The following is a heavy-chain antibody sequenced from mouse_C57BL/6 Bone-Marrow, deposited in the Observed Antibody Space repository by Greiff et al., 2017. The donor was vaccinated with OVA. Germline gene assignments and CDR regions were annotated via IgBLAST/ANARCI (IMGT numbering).Heavy chain of an antibody. CDR1: GFTFSSYG. V-gene: IGHV5-6*01. CDR2: ISSGGSYT. D-gene: IGHD2-4*01. J-gene: IGHJ3*01. CDR3: ARGIHYDYPWFAY. Sequence: EVMLVESGGDLVKPGGSLKLSCAASGFTFSSYGMSWVRQTPDKRLEWVATISSGGSYTYYPASVKGRFTISRDNAKNTLYLQMSSRKSEDTAMYDCARGIHYDYPWFAYWGQGTLVTVSA.